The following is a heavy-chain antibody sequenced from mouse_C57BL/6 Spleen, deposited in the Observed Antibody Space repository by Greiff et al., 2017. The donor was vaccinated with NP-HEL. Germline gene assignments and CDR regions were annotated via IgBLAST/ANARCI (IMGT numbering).Heavy chain of an antibody. CDR2: ISNGGGST. D-gene: IGHD2-2*01. CDR1: GFTFSDYY. CDR3: ARGRGVTKNWYFDV. V-gene: IGHV5-12*01. Sequence: DVKLVESGGGLVQPGGSLKLSCAASGFTFSDYYMYWVRQTPEKRLEWVAYISNGGGSTYYPDTVKGRFTISRDNAKNTLYLQMSRLKSEDTAMYYCARGRGVTKNWYFDVWGTGTTVTVSS. J-gene: IGHJ1*03.